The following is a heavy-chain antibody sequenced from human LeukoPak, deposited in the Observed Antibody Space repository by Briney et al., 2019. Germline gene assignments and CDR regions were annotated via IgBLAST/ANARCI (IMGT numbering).Heavy chain of an antibody. CDR3: ARDRMEYSSSWYEYYMDV. Sequence: PSETLSLTCTVSGGSISSGGYYWSWIRQHPGKGLEWLGYIYYSGSTYYNPSLKSRVTISVDTSKNQFSLKLSSVTAADTAVYYCARDRMEYSSSWYEYYMDVWGKGTTVTVSS. CDR1: GGSISSGGYY. D-gene: IGHD6-13*01. J-gene: IGHJ6*03. V-gene: IGHV4-31*03. CDR2: IYYSGST.